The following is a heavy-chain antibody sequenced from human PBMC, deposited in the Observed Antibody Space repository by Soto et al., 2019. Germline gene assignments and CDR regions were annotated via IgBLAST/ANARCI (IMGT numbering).Heavy chain of an antibody. CDR3: ARVSGWYDFDY. V-gene: IGHV1-3*01. J-gene: IGHJ4*02. CDR1: GYTFTSYA. Sequence: QVQLVQSGAEVKKPGASVKVSCKASGYTFTSYAMHWVRQAPGQRLEWMAWINAGNGNTKYSQTFQGRVTITRDTSASTAYMDLSSLSSEDTAVYYFARVSGWYDFDYWGQGTLVTVSS. CDR2: INAGNGNT. D-gene: IGHD6-19*01.